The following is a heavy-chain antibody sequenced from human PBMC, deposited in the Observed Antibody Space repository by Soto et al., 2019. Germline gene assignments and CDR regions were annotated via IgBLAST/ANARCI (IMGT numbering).Heavy chain of an antibody. Sequence: SEILSLTCTVSGGSISSYYWSWIRQPPGKGLEWIGYIYYSGSTNYNPSLKSRVTISVDTSKNQFSLKLSSVTAADTAVYYCARDARRCSGGSCYGYYYGMDVWGQGTTVTVSS. CDR3: ARDARRCSGGSCYGYYYGMDV. CDR1: GGSISSYY. J-gene: IGHJ6*02. CDR2: IYYSGST. D-gene: IGHD2-15*01. V-gene: IGHV4-59*01.